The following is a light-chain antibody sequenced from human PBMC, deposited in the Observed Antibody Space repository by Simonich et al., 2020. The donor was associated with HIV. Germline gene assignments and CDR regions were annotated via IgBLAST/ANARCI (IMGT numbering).Light chain of an antibody. CDR2: DAS. J-gene: IGKJ4*01. Sequence: EIVLTQSPGTLSVSPGERATLSCRASQSVGINLAWYQQKPGQAPRLLIYDASNRATGIPAMFSGSGSGTDFTLTISSLEPEDFAVYYCQQRRNWPLTFGGGTKVEIK. CDR1: QSVGIN. V-gene: IGKV3-11*01. CDR3: QQRRNWPLT.